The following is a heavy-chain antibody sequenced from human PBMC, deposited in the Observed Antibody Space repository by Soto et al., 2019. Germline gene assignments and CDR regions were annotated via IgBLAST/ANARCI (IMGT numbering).Heavy chain of an antibody. Sequence: SVKVSCKASGGTFSSYAISWVRQAPGQGLEWMGGIIPIFGTANYAQKFQGRVTITADESTSTAYMELSSLRSEDTAVYYCARDRKRTAMVFDYYYYYGMDVWGQGTTVTVSS. V-gene: IGHV1-69*13. CDR3: ARDRKRTAMVFDYYYYYGMDV. J-gene: IGHJ6*02. CDR2: IIPIFGTA. D-gene: IGHD5-18*01. CDR1: GGTFSSYA.